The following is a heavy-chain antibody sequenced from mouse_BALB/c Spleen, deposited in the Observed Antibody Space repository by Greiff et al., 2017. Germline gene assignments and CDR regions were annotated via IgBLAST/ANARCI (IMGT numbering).Heavy chain of an antibody. CDR2: INPYNDGT. CDR3: ARGNYDYGAWFAY. V-gene: IGHV1-14*01. CDR1: GYTFTSYV. Sequence: EVKLLESGPELVKPGASVKMSCKASGYTFTSYVMHWVKQKPGQGLEWIGYINPYNDGTKYNEKFKGKATLTSDKSSSTAYMELSSLTSEDSAVYYCARGNYDYGAWFAYWGQGTLVTVSA. J-gene: IGHJ3*01. D-gene: IGHD2-4*01.